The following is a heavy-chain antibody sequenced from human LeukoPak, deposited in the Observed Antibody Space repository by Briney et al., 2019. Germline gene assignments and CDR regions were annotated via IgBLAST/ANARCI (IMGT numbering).Heavy chain of an antibody. J-gene: IGHJ4*02. CDR3: AKEPYDSPGYADY. Sequence: PGKSLRLSCAASGFTFSSYSMSWVRQAPGKGLEWISAINGGGVDTYYADSVKGRFTIFRDNSKNELYVQMNSLRADDTAVYYCAKEPYDSPGYADYWGQGTLVTVSS. D-gene: IGHD3-22*01. V-gene: IGHV3-23*01. CDR2: INGGGVDT. CDR1: GFTFSSYS.